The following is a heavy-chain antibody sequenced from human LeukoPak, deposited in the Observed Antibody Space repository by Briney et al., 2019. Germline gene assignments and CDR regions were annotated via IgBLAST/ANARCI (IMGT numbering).Heavy chain of an antibody. CDR3: AKAASSGFDAFDI. CDR2: ISYDGSNK. Sequence: GGSLRLSCAASGFTFSSYGMHWVRQAPGKGLGWVAVISYDGSNKYYAGSVKGRFTISRDNSKNTLYLQMNSLRAEDTAVYYCAKAASSGFDAFDIWGQGTMVTVSS. D-gene: IGHD6-19*01. CDR1: GFTFSSYG. J-gene: IGHJ3*02. V-gene: IGHV3-30*18.